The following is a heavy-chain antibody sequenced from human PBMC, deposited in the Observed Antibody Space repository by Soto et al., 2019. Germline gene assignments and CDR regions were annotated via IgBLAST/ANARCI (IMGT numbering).Heavy chain of an antibody. CDR3: ARVNVGATYYFDY. D-gene: IGHD1-26*01. CDR2: INHSGST. CDR1: GGSFSGYY. Sequence: SESLSLTCAVYGGSFSGYYWSWIRQPPGKGLEWIGEINHSGSTNYNPSLKSRVTISVDTSKNQFSLKLSSVTAADTAVYYCARVNVGATYYFDYWGQGTPVPGSS. V-gene: IGHV4-34*01. J-gene: IGHJ4*02.